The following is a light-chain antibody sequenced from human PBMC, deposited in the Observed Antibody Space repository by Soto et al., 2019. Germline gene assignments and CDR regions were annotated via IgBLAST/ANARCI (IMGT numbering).Light chain of an antibody. V-gene: IGKV1-39*01. J-gene: IGKJ5*01. CDR1: QSISSY. CDR3: QQSYSTTIT. CDR2: AAS. Sequence: DIQMTQSPSSLSAPVGDSVTITCQASQSISSYLNWYQQKPGIAPKLLIYAASSLQSGVPSRFSGSGSGTDFTLTISSLQPEDFATYYCQQSYSTTITFGQGTRLEIK.